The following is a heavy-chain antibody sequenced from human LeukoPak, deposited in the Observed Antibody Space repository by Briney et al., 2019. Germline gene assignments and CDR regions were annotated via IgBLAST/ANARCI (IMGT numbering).Heavy chain of an antibody. V-gene: IGHV4-59*08. CDR3: AGQLAPGGSSGWYYDF. D-gene: IGHD6-19*01. J-gene: IGHJ4*02. CDR1: GGSITSHY. Sequence: SGTLSLTCAVSGGSITSHYWSWIRQPPGKGLEWMAYIYYGGSTNYTPSPTRRVTTSSDKSKNKISFKHNSMAAAATTVYYFAGQLAPGGSSGWYYDFWGQGTLVTVSS. CDR2: IYYGGST.